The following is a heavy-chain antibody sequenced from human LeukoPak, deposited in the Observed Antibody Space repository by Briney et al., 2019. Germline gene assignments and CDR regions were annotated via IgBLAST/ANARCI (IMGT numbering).Heavy chain of an antibody. V-gene: IGHV3-23*01. CDR3: ANPYSSSWSFYYYGMDV. J-gene: IGHJ6*02. CDR2: ISGSGGST. Sequence: PGGSLRLSCTASGFTFSTYDMSWVRQAPGKGLEWVSAISGSGGSTYYADSVKGRFTISRDNSKNTLYLQMNSLRAEDTAVYYCANPYSSSWSFYYYGMDVWGQGTTVTVSS. CDR1: GFTFSTYD. D-gene: IGHD6-13*01.